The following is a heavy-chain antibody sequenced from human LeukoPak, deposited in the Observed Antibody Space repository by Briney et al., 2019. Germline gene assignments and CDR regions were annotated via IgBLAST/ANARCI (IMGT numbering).Heavy chain of an antibody. CDR1: GYTFTSYA. CDR3: ARDYWSMVRGVSGWFDP. V-gene: IGHV1-3*01. CDR2: IDAGNGNT. J-gene: IGHJ5*02. D-gene: IGHD3-10*01. Sequence: ASVNVSCKASGYTFTSYAMHWVRQAPGQRLEWMGWIDAGNGNTKYSQKFQGRVTITRDTSASTAYMELSSLRSEDTAVYYCARDYWSMVRGVSGWFDPWGQGTLVTVSS.